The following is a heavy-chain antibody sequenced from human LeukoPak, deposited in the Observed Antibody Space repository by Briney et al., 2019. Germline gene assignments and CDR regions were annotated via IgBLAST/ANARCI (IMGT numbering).Heavy chain of an antibody. D-gene: IGHD3-3*01. J-gene: IGHJ4*02. CDR3: ARGTTYYDFWSGYYYFDY. CDR1: GYTFTSYY. V-gene: IGHV1-46*01. Sequence: GASVKVSCKASGYTFTSYYMHWVRQAPGQGLECMGIINPSGGSTSYAQKLQGRVTMTTDTSTSTAYMELRSLRSDDTAVYYCARGTTYYDFWSGYYYFDYWGQGTLVTVSS. CDR2: INPSGGST.